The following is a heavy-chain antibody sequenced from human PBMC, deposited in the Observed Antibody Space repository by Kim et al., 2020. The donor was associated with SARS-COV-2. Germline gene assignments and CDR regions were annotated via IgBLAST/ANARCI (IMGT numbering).Heavy chain of an antibody. CDR2: INPNSGGT. V-gene: IGHV1-2*06. CDR1: GYTFTGYY. Sequence: ASVKVSCKASGYTFTGYYMHWVRQAPGQGLEWMGRINPNSGGTNYAQKFQGRVTMTRDTSISTAYMELSRLRSDDTAVYYCARSFDFWSGYPNYGMDVWGQGTTVTVSS. J-gene: IGHJ6*02. CDR3: ARSFDFWSGYPNYGMDV. D-gene: IGHD3-3*01.